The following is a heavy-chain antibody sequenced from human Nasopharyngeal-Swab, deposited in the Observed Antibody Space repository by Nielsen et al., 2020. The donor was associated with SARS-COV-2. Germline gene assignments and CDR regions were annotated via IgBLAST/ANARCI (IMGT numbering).Heavy chain of an antibody. CDR3: ARAGDGYDFWSGYSTVGFDY. D-gene: IGHD3-3*01. Sequence: SETLSLTCTVSGGSISSYYWSWIRQPPGKGLEWMGYIYSSGSTNYNPSFKSRVTISVDTSKNQFSLKLSSVTAADTAVYYCARAGDGYDFWSGYSTVGFDYWGQGTLVTVSS. CDR1: GGSISSYY. CDR2: IYSSGST. V-gene: IGHV4-59*01. J-gene: IGHJ4*02.